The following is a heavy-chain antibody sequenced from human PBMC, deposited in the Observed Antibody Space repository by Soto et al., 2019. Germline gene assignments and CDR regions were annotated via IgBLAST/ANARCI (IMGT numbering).Heavy chain of an antibody. D-gene: IGHD1-26*01. J-gene: IGHJ4*02. CDR1: GFTFDDYT. CDR3: AKDIGGSYYAEELGFDY. CDR2: ISWDGGST. V-gene: IGHV3-43*01. Sequence: EVQLVESGGVVVQPGGSLRLSCAASGFTFDDYTMHWVRQAPGKGLEWVSLISWDGGSTYYADSVKGRFTISRDNSKNSLYLQMNSLRTEDTALYYCAKDIGGSYYAEELGFDYWGQGTLVTVSS.